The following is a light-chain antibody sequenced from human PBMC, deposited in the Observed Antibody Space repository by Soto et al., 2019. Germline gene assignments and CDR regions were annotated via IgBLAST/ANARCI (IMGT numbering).Light chain of an antibody. CDR2: AAS. J-gene: IGKJ3*01. CDR3: QQLNSYPRFT. Sequence: DIQLTQSPSFLSASIGDRVTITCRACQGISSYLAWYQQKPGKAPKVLIYAASTLQSGVPSRFSGSGSGTEFTLTISSLQPEDFATYYCQQLNSYPRFTFGPGTKVDIK. V-gene: IGKV1-9*01. CDR1: QGISSY.